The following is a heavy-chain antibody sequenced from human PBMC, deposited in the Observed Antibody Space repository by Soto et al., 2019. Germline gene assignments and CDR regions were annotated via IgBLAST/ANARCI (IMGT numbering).Heavy chain of an antibody. Sequence: GQSLKISCKGSGYSSSNYWIRWVRHMRGKDLESMGIIYPSDSDTRYSPSFQGQATISADKSISTAYLQWSTLKASDPALYYCATLSVNCSPDCFFVCWGPGPLVTGSS. CDR1: GYSSSNYW. J-gene: IGHJ4*02. CDR3: ATLSVNCSPDCFFVC. V-gene: IGHV5-51*01. D-gene: IGHD2-15*01. CDR2: IYPSDSDT.